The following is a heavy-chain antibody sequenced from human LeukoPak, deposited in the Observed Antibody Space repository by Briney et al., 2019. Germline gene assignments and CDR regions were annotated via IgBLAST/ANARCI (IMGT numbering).Heavy chain of an antibody. CDR3: ATNYGSGSYYTY. CDR2: ISAYNGNT. V-gene: IGHV1-18*01. Sequence: ASVKVSCKASGYTFTSYGISWVRQAPGQGLEWMGWISAYNGNTNYAQKLQGRVTMTEDTSTDTAYMELSSLRSEDTAVYYCATNYGSGSYYTYWGQGTLVTVSS. D-gene: IGHD3-10*01. J-gene: IGHJ4*02. CDR1: GYTFTSYG.